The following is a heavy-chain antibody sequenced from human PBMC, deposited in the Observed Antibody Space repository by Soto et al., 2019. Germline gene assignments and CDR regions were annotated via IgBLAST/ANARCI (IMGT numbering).Heavy chain of an antibody. Sequence: EVQLVESGGGLVQPGGSLRLSCTASGFIVSDTYVNWVRQAPGKGLEWVSVISNRGDTHYADSVRGRFSLSRDISDNTLHLQMNNLRVDDTAVYYCAREPRYCRGGSCSITGDAYDIWGQGTMVTVSS. V-gene: IGHV3-66*01. CDR3: AREPRYCRGGSCSITGDAYDI. D-gene: IGHD2-15*01. CDR2: ISNRGDT. CDR1: GFIVSDTY. J-gene: IGHJ3*02.